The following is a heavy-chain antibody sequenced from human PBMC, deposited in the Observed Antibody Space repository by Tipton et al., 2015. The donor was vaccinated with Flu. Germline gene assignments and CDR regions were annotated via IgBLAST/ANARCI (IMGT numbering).Heavy chain of an antibody. J-gene: IGHJ3*02. CDR1: GGSISSYY. D-gene: IGHD6-19*01. CDR2: IFYSGST. V-gene: IGHV4-59*01. CDR3: ARGRAVAGSFVFDI. Sequence: TLSLTCTVSGGSISSYYWNWIRQPPGKGLEWIGYIFYSGSTHYNPSLESRLTISVDTSKNQFSLKLTSVTTADTAVYYCARGRAVAGSFVFDIWGQGTVATVSS.